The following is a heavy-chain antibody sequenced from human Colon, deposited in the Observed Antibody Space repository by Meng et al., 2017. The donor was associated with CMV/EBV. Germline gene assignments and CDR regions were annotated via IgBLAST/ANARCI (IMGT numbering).Heavy chain of an antibody. Sequence: GGSLRLSCAASDFTFRNYAMTWVRRAPGRGLEAVSSISDSGDRTYYADSVKGRFTISRDNSKNTVYLQMDSLRAEDTAVYYCVRATSCCYTGLDYWGQGTLVTVSS. CDR2: ISDSGDRT. CDR1: DFTFRNYA. D-gene: IGHD2-2*01. CDR3: VRATSCCYTGLDY. V-gene: IGHV3-23*01. J-gene: IGHJ4*02.